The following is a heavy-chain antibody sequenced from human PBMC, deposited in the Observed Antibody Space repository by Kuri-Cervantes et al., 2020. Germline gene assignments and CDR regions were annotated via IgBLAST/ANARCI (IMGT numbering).Heavy chain of an antibody. D-gene: IGHD6-13*01. Sequence: ASVKVSCKASGYTFTSYYMHWVRQAPGQGLEWMGWINPNSGGTNYAQKFQGRVTMTRDTSISTTYMELSRLRFDDTAVYYCARDRSSWLLDYWGQGTLVTVSS. CDR2: INPNSGGT. V-gene: IGHV1-2*02. J-gene: IGHJ4*02. CDR1: GYTFTSYY. CDR3: ARDRSSWLLDY.